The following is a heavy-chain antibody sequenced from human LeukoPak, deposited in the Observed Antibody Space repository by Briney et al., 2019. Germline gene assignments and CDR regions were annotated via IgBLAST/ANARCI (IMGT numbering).Heavy chain of an antibody. Sequence: SETLSLTCTLSGGSISSYYWSWIRQPPGKGLEWIGYIHDSGHADYNPSLKTRVTISLDTSKNQFSLKLSSVTAADTAVYYCASFVLGSHFDSWGQGTLVTVSS. CDR3: ASFVLGSHFDS. D-gene: IGHD6-19*01. CDR1: GGSISSYY. CDR2: IHDSGHA. J-gene: IGHJ4*02. V-gene: IGHV4-59*01.